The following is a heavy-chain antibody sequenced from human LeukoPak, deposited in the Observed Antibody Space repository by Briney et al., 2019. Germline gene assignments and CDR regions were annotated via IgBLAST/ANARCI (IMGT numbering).Heavy chain of an antibody. J-gene: IGHJ4*02. CDR3: ASGSYSY. V-gene: IGHV3-23*01. D-gene: IGHD1-26*01. CDR2: ITGSGRST. Sequence: GGSLRLSCAASGFTFSNYVMTWVRQAPRKGLEWISSITGSGRSTYYADSVKGRFTISRDNSRDTLYLQINNLRAEDTAVYYCASGSYSYWGQGTLVTVSS. CDR1: GFTFSNYV.